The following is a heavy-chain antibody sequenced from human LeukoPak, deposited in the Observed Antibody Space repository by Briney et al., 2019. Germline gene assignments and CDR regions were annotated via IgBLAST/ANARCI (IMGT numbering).Heavy chain of an antibody. Sequence: PGRSLRLSCAASGFTFSSYAMSWVREAPGKGLEWVSAISGSGGSTYYAESVKGRFTISRDNSKNTLYLQMNSLRAEDTAVHYCATPPRGWYYFDYWGQGTLVTVSS. J-gene: IGHJ4*02. CDR3: ATPPRGWYYFDY. V-gene: IGHV3-23*01. CDR2: ISGSGGST. D-gene: IGHD2-15*01. CDR1: GFTFSSYA.